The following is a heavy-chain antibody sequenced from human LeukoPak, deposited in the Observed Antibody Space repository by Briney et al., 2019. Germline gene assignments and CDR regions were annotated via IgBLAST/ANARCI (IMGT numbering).Heavy chain of an antibody. CDR2: IYYSGST. Sequence: SETLSLTCTVSGGSISSYYWSWIRQPPGKGLEWIGYIYYSGSTNYNPSLKSRVTMSVDTSKNQFSLKLSSVTAADTAVYYCARDIYDFWSGYYYFDYWGQGTLVTVSS. J-gene: IGHJ4*02. V-gene: IGHV4-59*12. CDR3: ARDIYDFWSGYYYFDY. CDR1: GGSISSYY. D-gene: IGHD3-3*01.